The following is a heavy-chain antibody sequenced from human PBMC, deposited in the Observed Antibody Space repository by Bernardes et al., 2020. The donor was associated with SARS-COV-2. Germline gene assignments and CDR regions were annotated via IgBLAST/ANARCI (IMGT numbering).Heavy chain of an antibody. V-gene: IGHV1-18*04. CDR3: ARDWESIAVADYNWFDP. CDR1: GYTFTSYG. J-gene: IGHJ5*02. CDR2: ISAYNGNT. Sequence: ASVKVSCKASGYTFTSYGISWVRQAPGQGLEWMGWISAYNGNTNYAQKLQGRVTMTTDTSTSTAYMELRSLRSDDTAVYYCARDWESIAVADYNWFDPWGQGTLVTVSS. D-gene: IGHD6-19*01.